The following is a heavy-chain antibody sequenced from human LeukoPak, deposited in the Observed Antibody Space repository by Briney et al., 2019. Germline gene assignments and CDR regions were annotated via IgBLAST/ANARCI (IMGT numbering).Heavy chain of an antibody. CDR3: AKDGIEYDFWSGYSNY. D-gene: IGHD3-3*01. CDR1: GFTFSSYS. J-gene: IGHJ4*02. V-gene: IGHV3-21*01. Sequence: GGSLRLSCAASGFTFSSYSMNWVRQAPGKGLEWVSSISSSSTYIYYADSVKGRFTISRDNAKNSLYLQMNSLRAEDTAVYYCAKDGIEYDFWSGYSNYWGQGTLATVSS. CDR2: ISSSSTYI.